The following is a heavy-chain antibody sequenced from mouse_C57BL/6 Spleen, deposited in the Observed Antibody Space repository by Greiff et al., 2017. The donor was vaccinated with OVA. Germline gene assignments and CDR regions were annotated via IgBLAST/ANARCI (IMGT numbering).Heavy chain of an antibody. V-gene: IGHV1-26*01. CDR1: GYTFTDYY. CDR2: INPNNGGT. D-gene: IGHD3-2*02. Sequence: EVQLQQSGPELVKPGASVKISCKASGYTFTDYYMNWVKQSHGKSLEWIGDINPNNGGTSYNQKFKGKATLTVDKSSSTAYMELRSLTSEDSAVYYCARFPLRLHYFDYWGQGTTLTVSS. CDR3: ARFPLRLHYFDY. J-gene: IGHJ2*01.